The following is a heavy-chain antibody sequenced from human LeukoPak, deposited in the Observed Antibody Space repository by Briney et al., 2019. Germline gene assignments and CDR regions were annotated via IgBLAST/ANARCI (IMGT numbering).Heavy chain of an antibody. CDR2: ITRGGAGT. CDR3: ARDHPNCVGTDCLLFDY. J-gene: IGHJ4*02. Sequence: GGSLRLSCAASGFTFSGYAMSWVRQAPGKGLERVSTITRGGAGTYYADSVKGRFTISRDNSKNTLYLRVNSLRAEDTAVYYCARDHPNCVGTDCLLFDYWGQGTLVTVSS. V-gene: IGHV3-23*01. CDR1: GFTFSGYA. D-gene: IGHD2-21*01.